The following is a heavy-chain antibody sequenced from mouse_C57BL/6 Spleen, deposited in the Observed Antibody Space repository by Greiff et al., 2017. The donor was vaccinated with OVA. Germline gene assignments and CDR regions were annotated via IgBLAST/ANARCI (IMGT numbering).Heavy chain of an antibody. CDR1: GYTFTSYW. D-gene: IGHD2-4*01. V-gene: IGHV1-53*01. CDR2: INPSNGGT. J-gene: IGHJ4*01. Sequence: QVQLQQPGTELVKPGASVKLSCKASGYTFTSYWMHWVKQRPGQGLEWIGNINPSNGGTNYNEKFKSKATLTVDKSSSTAYMQLSSLTSEDSAVYYCAREGMITTVYYYAMDYWGQGTSVTVSS. CDR3: AREGMITTVYYYAMDY.